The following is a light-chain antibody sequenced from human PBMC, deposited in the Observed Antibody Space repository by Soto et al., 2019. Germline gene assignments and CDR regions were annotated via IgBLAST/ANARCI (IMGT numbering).Light chain of an antibody. J-gene: IGKJ3*01. V-gene: IGKV3-20*01. CDR2: NAS. Sequence: EIVLTQSPGTLSLSPGERATLSCRASQTVSSGSLAWYQQKPGQAPRLLISNASRRATGIPDRFSGSGSGTDFTLTISRLSPEDFAVYFWQQYGRSPVTFGPGTKVDIK. CDR3: QQYGRSPVT. CDR1: QTVSSGS.